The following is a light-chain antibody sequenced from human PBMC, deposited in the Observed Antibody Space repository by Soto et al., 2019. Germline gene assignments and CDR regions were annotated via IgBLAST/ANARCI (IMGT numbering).Light chain of an antibody. CDR3: SSYTGSSTFV. J-gene: IGLJ1*01. CDR1: SSDVGGYNY. Sequence: QSALTQPASVSGSPGQSITISCTGTSSDVGGYNYVSWYQQLPGKAPKLMIYDVNNRPSGVSNRFSGSKAGNTASLTISGLQAEDEAAYYSSSYTGSSTFVFGTGTKLTVL. V-gene: IGLV2-14*01. CDR2: DVN.